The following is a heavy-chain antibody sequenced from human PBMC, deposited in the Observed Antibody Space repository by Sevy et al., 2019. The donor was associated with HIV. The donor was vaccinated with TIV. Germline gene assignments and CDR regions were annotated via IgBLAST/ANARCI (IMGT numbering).Heavy chain of an antibody. J-gene: IGHJ4*02. CDR1: GFTFSSYG. D-gene: IGHD5-18*01. CDR3: AKGIGYSYGSYYFDY. V-gene: IGHV3-30*18. CDR2: ISYDGSNK. Sequence: GGSLRLSCAASGFTFSSYGMHWVRQAPGKGLEWVAVISYDGSNKYYADSVKGRFTISRDNSKNTLYLQMNSLRAEVTAVYYCAKGIGYSYGSYYFDYWGQGTLVTVSS.